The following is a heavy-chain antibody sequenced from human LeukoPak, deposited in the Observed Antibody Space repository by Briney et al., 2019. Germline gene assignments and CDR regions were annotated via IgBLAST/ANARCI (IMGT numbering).Heavy chain of an antibody. D-gene: IGHD2-2*01. Sequence: GASVKVSCKASGYTFTAYYMHWVRRAPGQGLEWMGWINTNSGGTNYAPRFQGRVTMTRATSVSTAYMELSRLRSDDTAVYYCARGYCTSTTCYYFDFWGQGTLVTVSP. V-gene: IGHV1-2*02. CDR2: INTNSGGT. CDR3: ARGYCTSTTCYYFDF. J-gene: IGHJ4*02. CDR1: GYTFTAYY.